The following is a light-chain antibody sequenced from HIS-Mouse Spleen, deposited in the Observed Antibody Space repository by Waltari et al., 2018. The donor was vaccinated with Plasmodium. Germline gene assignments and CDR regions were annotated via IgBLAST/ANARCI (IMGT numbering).Light chain of an antibody. CDR1: SSDVGGYNY. J-gene: IGLJ2*01. CDR2: EVS. CDR3: SADAGSNNLV. V-gene: IGLV2-8*01. Sequence: QSALTQPPSASGSPGQSVTISCTGTSSDVGGYNYVSWYQQHPGKAPTRMIYEVSNRPSGVPVRSSGSKSGNTASLTASGRQAEDEADYYCSADAGSNNLVFGGGTKLTVL.